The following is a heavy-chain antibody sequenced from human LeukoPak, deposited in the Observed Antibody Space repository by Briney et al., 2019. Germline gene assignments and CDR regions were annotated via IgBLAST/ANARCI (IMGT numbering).Heavy chain of an antibody. CDR1: GFRVSDYY. CDR3: ARDRAANQDWVGFDP. D-gene: IGHD3/OR15-3a*01. CDR2: IRDSGEA. Sequence: GGSLRLSCAVSGFRVSDYYISWVRQAPGKGLEWVGLIRDSGEAFYADFARGRFAISRDESENTLYLQMNSLRVEDTAVYFCARDRAANQDWVGFDPWGQGTPVIVSS. V-gene: IGHV3-66*03. J-gene: IGHJ5*02.